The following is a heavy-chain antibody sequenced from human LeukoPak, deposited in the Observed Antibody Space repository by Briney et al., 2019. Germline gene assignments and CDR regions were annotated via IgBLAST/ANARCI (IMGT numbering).Heavy chain of an antibody. Sequence: GGSLRLSCAASGFTFDDYGMSWVRQAPGKGLEWVSGINWNGGSTGYADSVKGRFTISRDNAKDSLYLQMNRLRAEDTALYYCAKASNSGSYYGVIIDYWGQGTLVTVSS. CDR3: AKASNSGSYYGVIIDY. V-gene: IGHV3-20*04. D-gene: IGHD1-26*01. J-gene: IGHJ4*02. CDR2: INWNGGST. CDR1: GFTFDDYG.